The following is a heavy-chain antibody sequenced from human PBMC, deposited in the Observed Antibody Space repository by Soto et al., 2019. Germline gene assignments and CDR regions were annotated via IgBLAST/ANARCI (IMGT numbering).Heavy chain of an antibody. Sequence: GESLKISCNGSGYSCTIYCIGLVLLMPGKGLEWMGIIYPGDSDTRYSPSFQGQVTISADKSISTAYLQWSSLKASDTAMYYCARGSIYTPYGMDVWGQGTTVTVSS. CDR1: GYSCTIYC. CDR2: IYPGDSDT. V-gene: IGHV5-51*01. J-gene: IGHJ6*02. CDR3: ARGSIYTPYGMDV. D-gene: IGHD3-10*01.